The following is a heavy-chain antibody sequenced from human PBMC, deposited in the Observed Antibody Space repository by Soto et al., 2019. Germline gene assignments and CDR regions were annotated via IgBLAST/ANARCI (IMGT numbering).Heavy chain of an antibody. CDR3: ARDRGLDDYGAPFDY. D-gene: IGHD4-17*01. J-gene: IGHJ4*02. V-gene: IGHV1-69*08. CDR2: IIPILGIA. Sequence: QVQLVQSGAEVKKPGSSVKVSCKASGGTFSSYTISWVRQAPGQGLEWMGRIIPILGIANYAQKFQGRVTITADKSTSTAYMELSSLRSEDTAVYYCARDRGLDDYGAPFDYWGQGTLVTVSS. CDR1: GGTFSSYT.